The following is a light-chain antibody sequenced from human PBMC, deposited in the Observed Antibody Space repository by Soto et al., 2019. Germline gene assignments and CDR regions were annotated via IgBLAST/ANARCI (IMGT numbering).Light chain of an antibody. J-gene: IGKJ1*01. V-gene: IGKV4-1*01. CDR1: QSVLYSSNNKNY. CDR2: WAS. CDR3: QQYYSTPRT. Sequence: DIVMTQSPDSLAVSLGERATINCKSSQSVLYSSNNKNYLAWYQQKPGQPPKLLIYWASTRESGVPARFSGSGSGTDFTLNISSMQDEDVAVYYCQQYYSTPRTFGQGTKVEIK.